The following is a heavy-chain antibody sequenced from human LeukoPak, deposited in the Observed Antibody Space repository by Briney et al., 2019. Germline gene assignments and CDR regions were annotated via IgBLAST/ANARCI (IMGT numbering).Heavy chain of an antibody. Sequence: ASVKVSCKASGYSFINYGLNWVRQAPGQGLEWTGWISSYNDNTLYAQNFLGRVTMSTDTSKSTAYMELRSLRSDDTAVYYCARIGCSSTSCYGNAVDPWGQGTLVTVSS. CDR3: ARIGCSSTSCYGNAVDP. CDR1: GYSFINYG. J-gene: IGHJ5*02. V-gene: IGHV1-18*01. CDR2: ISSYNDNT. D-gene: IGHD2-2*01.